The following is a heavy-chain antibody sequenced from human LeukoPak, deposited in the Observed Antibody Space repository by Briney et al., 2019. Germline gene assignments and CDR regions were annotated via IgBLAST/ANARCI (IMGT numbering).Heavy chain of an antibody. CDR2: ISSNGGST. J-gene: IGHJ4*02. D-gene: IGHD5-24*01. Sequence: GGSLRLSCAASGFTFSSYAMQWVRQAPGKRLDYVSAISSNGGSTYYANSAKGRFTISRDNSKNSLYLQMGSLRAEDMAVYYCARVGTGDGYYPNTGGYFDYWGQGTLVTVSS. CDR3: ARVGTGDGYYPNTGGYFDY. CDR1: GFTFSSYA. V-gene: IGHV3-64*01.